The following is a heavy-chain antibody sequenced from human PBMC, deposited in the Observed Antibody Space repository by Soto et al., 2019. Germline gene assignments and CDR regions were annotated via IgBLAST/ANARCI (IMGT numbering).Heavy chain of an antibody. J-gene: IGHJ3*02. D-gene: IGHD3-3*01. CDR2: INPATGAA. CDR3: ARGGGVGVAGSAAFDM. CDR1: GYPVTAYY. V-gene: IGHV1-2*02. Sequence: QLHLVQSGAVVKKPGASVTVSCSASGYPVTAYYMHWVRQAPGRGLAWMGGINPATGAAKYTQTLQGRVTLTRATATSTVFMELSGLTSEDTAVFYCARGGGVGVAGSAAFDMWGQWTLVTVSS.